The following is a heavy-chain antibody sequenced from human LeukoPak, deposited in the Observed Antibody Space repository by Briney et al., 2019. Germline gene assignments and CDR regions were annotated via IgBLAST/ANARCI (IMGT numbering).Heavy chain of an antibody. CDR1: GGSISSSSYY. CDR2: IYYSGST. D-gene: IGHD3-9*01. J-gene: IGHJ6*03. CDR3: ARLDYDILTGYYNAYYYYYMDV. V-gene: IGHV4-39*01. Sequence: SETLSLTCTVSGGSISSSSYYWGWIRQPPGKGLEWIGSIYYSGSTYYNPSLKSRVTISADTSKNQFSLKLSSVTAADTAVYYCARLDYDILTGYYNAYYYYYMDVWGKGTTVTISS.